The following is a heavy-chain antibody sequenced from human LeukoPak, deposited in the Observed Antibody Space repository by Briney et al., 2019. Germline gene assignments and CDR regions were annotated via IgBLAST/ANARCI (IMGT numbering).Heavy chain of an antibody. J-gene: IGHJ4*02. V-gene: IGHV4-34*01. D-gene: IGHD2-15*01. CDR3: ARVGYCSGGSCYDY. CDR2: INHDGTT. Sequence: SKTLSLTCAVYGGSFRDYYWSWIRQPPGKGLEWIGEINHDGTTNYNPSLKSRVTISVDTSRNQFSLKLSSVTAADTAVYYCARVGYCSGGSCYDYWGQGTLVTVSS. CDR1: GGSFRDYY.